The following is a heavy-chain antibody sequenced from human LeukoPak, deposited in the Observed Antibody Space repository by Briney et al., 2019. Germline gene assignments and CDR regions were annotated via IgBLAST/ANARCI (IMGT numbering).Heavy chain of an antibody. CDR1: GFTFSDHY. Sequence: PGGSLRLSCAASGFTFSDHYMDWVRQAPGKGLEWVGRTRNKANSYTTEYAASVKGRFTMSRDDSKPSLYLQMNSLKTEDTAVYYCARASMRGSLYSFDCWGQGTLVTVSS. D-gene: IGHD1-26*01. V-gene: IGHV3-72*01. CDR3: ARASMRGSLYSFDC. J-gene: IGHJ4*02. CDR2: TRNKANSYTT.